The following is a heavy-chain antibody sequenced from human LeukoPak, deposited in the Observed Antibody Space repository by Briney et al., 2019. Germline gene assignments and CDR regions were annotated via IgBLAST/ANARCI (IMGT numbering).Heavy chain of an antibody. J-gene: IGHJ4*02. Sequence: PSETLSLTCAVYGGSFSGYYWSWIRQPPGKGLEWIGEINHSGSTNYNPSLKSRVTISVDTSKNQFSLKLSSVTAADTAVYYCALNMVRGQIFDYWGQGTLVTVSS. V-gene: IGHV4-34*01. CDR1: GGSFSGYY. CDR2: INHSGST. D-gene: IGHD3-10*01. CDR3: ALNMVRGQIFDY.